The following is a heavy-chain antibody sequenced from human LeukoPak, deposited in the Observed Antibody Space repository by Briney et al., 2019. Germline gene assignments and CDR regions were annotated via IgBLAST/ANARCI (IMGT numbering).Heavy chain of an antibody. Sequence: PGGSLRLSCAASGFTFSSYEMNWVRQAPGKGLEWVSYISSSGSTIYYADSVKGRFTISRDNAKNSLYLQMNSLRAEDTAVYYCARDRPDYYGSGSYGGWFGPWGQGTLVTVSS. V-gene: IGHV3-48*03. CDR3: ARDRPDYYGSGSYGGWFGP. J-gene: IGHJ5*02. D-gene: IGHD3-10*01. CDR1: GFTFSSYE. CDR2: ISSSGSTI.